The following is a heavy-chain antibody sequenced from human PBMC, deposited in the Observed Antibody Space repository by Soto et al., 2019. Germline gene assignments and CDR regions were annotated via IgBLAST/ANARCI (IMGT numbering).Heavy chain of an antibody. D-gene: IGHD3-3*01. V-gene: IGHV1-18*01. CDR1: GYTFTSYG. Sequence: GASVKVSCKASGYTFTSYGISWVRQAPGQGLEGMGWISAYNGNTNYAQKLQGRVTMTTDTSTSTAYMELRSLRSDDTAVYYCARVYYDFWSGYYQEENWFDPWGQGTLVTVSS. CDR3: ARVYYDFWSGYYQEENWFDP. J-gene: IGHJ5*02. CDR2: ISAYNGNT.